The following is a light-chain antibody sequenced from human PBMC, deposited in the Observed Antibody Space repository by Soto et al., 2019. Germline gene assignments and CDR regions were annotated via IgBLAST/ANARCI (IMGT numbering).Light chain of an antibody. CDR3: SSYTRSSTPYV. J-gene: IGLJ1*01. V-gene: IGLV2-14*01. CDR2: EVS. Sequence: QSALTQPASVSGSPGQSITISCTGTSSDVGDYNYVSWYQQHPGKAPKLMIYEVSNRPSGVSNRFSGSKSGNTASLTISGVQAEDEADYYCSSYTRSSTPYVFGTGTKLTVL. CDR1: SSDVGDYNY.